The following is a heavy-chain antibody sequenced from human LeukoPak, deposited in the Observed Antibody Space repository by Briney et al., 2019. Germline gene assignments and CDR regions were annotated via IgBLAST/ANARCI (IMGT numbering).Heavy chain of an antibody. D-gene: IGHD3-22*01. CDR1: GFTFSSYS. CDR2: ISSSSSYI. J-gene: IGHJ6*03. Sequence: GGSLRLSCAASGFTFSSYSMNWVRQAPGKGLEWVSSISSSSSYIYYADSVKGRFTISRDNAKNSLYLQMNSLRAEDTAVYYCARDASPIYDSSGYYYYYYMDVWGKGTTVTISS. V-gene: IGHV3-21*01. CDR3: ARDASPIYDSSGYYYYYYMDV.